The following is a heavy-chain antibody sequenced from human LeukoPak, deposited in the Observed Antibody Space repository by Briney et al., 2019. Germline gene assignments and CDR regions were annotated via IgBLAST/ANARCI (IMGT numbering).Heavy chain of an antibody. J-gene: IGHJ4*02. CDR1: GDSISSYY. V-gene: IGHV4-4*09. CDR3: ARLSTSPDRYYLDY. D-gene: IGHD6-6*01. CDR2: IYTSGGT. Sequence: SETLSLTCTVSGDSISSYYWSWIRQPPGKGLEWIGYIYTSGGTNYIPSLKGRVTISIDTSKNQFSLKLSSETAADSAVYYCARLSTSPDRYYLDYWGQGTLVTVSS.